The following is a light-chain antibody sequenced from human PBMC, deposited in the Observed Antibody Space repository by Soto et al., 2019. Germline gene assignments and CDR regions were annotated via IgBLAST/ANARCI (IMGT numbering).Light chain of an antibody. CDR1: RSDIGAYNF. V-gene: IGLV2-14*03. J-gene: IGLJ2*01. CDR3: TSCTTSTTMI. CDR2: DVT. Sequence: QSALTQPASVSGSPGQSITISCTGTRSDIGAYNFVSWYQQHPGEVPKLILYDVTDRPSGVSNRFSGSKSGNTASLTISGLQAEDEADYYCTSCTTSTTMIFGGGTKLTVL.